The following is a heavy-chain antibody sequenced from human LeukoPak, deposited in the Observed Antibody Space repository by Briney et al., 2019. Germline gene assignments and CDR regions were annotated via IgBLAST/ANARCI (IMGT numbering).Heavy chain of an antibody. Sequence: GGSLRLSCAASGFTFDDYAMHWVRQAPGKGLEWVSGISWNSGSIGYADSVKGRFTISRDNAKNSLYLQMNSLRAEDTALYYCAKSERSSSSRTTRFDYWGQGTLVTVSS. V-gene: IGHV3-9*01. CDR3: AKSERSSSSRTTRFDY. CDR1: GFTFDDYA. D-gene: IGHD6-13*01. J-gene: IGHJ4*02. CDR2: ISWNSGSI.